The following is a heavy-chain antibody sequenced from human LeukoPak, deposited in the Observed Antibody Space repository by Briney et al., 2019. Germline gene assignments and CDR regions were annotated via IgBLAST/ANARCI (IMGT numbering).Heavy chain of an antibody. V-gene: IGHV3-73*01. CDR3: TRDGGSWSHLDY. CDR2: IETNAKNYAT. CDR1: GFTFSGCA. D-gene: IGHD2-15*01. Sequence: GSLKLSCAASGFTFSGCAIHWVRQASGKGLEWVGRIETNAKNYATAYSASVKGRFIISRDESKNTAYLQMNSLNTDDTAVYYCTRDGGSWSHLDYWGQGTLVTVSS. J-gene: IGHJ4*02.